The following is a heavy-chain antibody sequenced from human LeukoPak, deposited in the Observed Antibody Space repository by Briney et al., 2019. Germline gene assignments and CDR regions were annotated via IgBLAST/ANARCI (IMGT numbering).Heavy chain of an antibody. V-gene: IGHV3-7*01. CDR2: IKQDGSEK. CDR3: AREEYSSGWYGTWGAFDI. Sequence: PGGSLRLSCAASGFAFSSYWMSWVRQAPGKGLEWVANIKQDGSEKYYVDSVKGRFTISRDNAKNSLYLQMNSLRAEDTAVYYCAREEYSSGWYGTWGAFDIRGQGTMVTVSS. D-gene: IGHD6-19*01. CDR1: GFAFSSYW. J-gene: IGHJ3*02.